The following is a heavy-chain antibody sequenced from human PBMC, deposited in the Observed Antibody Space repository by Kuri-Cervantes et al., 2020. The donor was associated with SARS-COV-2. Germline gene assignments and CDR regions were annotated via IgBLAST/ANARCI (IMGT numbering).Heavy chain of an antibody. D-gene: IGHD1-7*01. CDR1: GGSFSGYY. Sequence: SETLSLTCAVYGGSFSGYYWSWIRQPPGKGLEWIGEINHSGSTNYSPSLKSRVTISVDTSKNQFSLKLSSVTAADTAVYYCARQTMDKWNYPNYFDYWGQGTLVTVSS. V-gene: IGHV4-34*01. CDR2: INHSGST. CDR3: ARQTMDKWNYPNYFDY. J-gene: IGHJ4*02.